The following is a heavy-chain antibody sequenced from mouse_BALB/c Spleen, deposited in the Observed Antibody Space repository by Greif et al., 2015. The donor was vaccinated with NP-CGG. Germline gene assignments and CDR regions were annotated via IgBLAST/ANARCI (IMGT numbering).Heavy chain of an antibody. Sequence: QVQLKDSGPGLVAPSQSLSITCSVSGFSLTNYGVHWVRQPPGKGLEWLGVIWAGGSTDYNSALMSRLSISKDNSKSQVFLKMNSLQTDDTAMYYCARDHYYGYERAMDYWGQGTSVTVSS. CDR1: GFSLTNYG. J-gene: IGHJ4*01. CDR2: IWAGGST. CDR3: ARDHYYGYERAMDY. D-gene: IGHD1-2*01. V-gene: IGHV2-9*02.